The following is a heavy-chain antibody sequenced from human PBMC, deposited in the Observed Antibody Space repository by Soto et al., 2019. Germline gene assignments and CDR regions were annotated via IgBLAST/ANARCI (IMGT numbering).Heavy chain of an antibody. V-gene: IGHV3-23*01. J-gene: IGHJ4*02. CDR1: GFTFSKYA. CDR2: INSDGTT. Sequence: LRLSCAASGFTFSKYAMSWVRQAPGKGLEWVSGINSDGTTYYADSVKGRFTISRDNSKNTLYLQMSSLRAEDTAVYYCAKSWSGYFMFEYCFDYWGQGTLVTVSS. CDR3: AKSWSGYFMFEYCFDY. D-gene: IGHD3-3*01.